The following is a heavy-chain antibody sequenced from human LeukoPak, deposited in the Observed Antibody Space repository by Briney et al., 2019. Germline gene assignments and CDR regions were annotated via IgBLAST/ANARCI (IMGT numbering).Heavy chain of an antibody. CDR2: IYYDGST. D-gene: IGHD2/OR15-2a*01. CDR1: GGSISRSSFY. J-gene: IGHJ3*02. V-gene: IGHV4-39*07. CDR3: ARLSINAFDI. Sequence: PSETLSLTCTVSGGSISRSSFYWGWIRQPPGKGLEWIGNIYYDGSTYYNPSLKSRVTISVDTSKNQFSLKLSSVTAADTAVYYCARLSINAFDIWGQGTMVTVSS.